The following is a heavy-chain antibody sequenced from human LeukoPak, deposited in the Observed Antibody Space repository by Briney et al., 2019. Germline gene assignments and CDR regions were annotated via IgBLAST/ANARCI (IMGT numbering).Heavy chain of an antibody. CDR1: VYTFTGYY. CDR3: ARDRIAVADPPNWFDP. CDR2: INPNSGGT. D-gene: IGHD6-19*01. V-gene: IGHV1-2*02. J-gene: IGHJ5*02. Sequence: ASVKVSCKASVYTFTGYYMHWVRQAPGQGLEWMGWINPNSGGTNYAQKFQGRVTMTRDTSISTAYMELSRLRSDDTAVYYCARDRIAVADPPNWFDPWGQGTLVTVSS.